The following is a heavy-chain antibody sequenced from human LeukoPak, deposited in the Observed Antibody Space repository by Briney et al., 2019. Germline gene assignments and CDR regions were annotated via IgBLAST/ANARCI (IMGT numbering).Heavy chain of an antibody. CDR1: GGTFSSYA. D-gene: IGHD1-20*01. CDR2: IIPIFGTA. V-gene: IGHV1-69*05. J-gene: IGHJ4*02. Sequence: SVKVSCKASGGTFSSYAISWLRQAPGQGLEWMGRIIPIFGTANYAQKFQGRVTITTDESTSTAYMELSSLRSEDTAVYYCARGEWASYNWNCWGQGTLVTVSS. CDR3: ARGEWASYNWNC.